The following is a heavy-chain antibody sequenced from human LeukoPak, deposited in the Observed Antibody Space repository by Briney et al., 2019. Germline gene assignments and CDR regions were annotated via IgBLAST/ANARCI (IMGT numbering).Heavy chain of an antibody. CDR2: INHSGST. Sequence: PSETLSLTCAVYGGSFSGYYWSWIRQPPGKGLEWIGEINHSGSTNYNPSLKSRVTISVDTSKNQFSLKLSSVTAADTAVYYCARDSSSWYSNKASDIWGQGTMVTVSS. J-gene: IGHJ3*02. CDR3: ARDSSSWYSNKASDI. V-gene: IGHV4-34*01. D-gene: IGHD6-13*01. CDR1: GGSFSGYY.